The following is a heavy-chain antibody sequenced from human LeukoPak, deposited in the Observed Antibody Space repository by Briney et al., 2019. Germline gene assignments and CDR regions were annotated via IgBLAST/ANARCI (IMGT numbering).Heavy chain of an antibody. V-gene: IGHV1-18*01. CDR1: GYTFTSYG. D-gene: IGHD1-26*01. CDR3: AREGPVSRWELLRFDY. CDR2: ISAYNGNT. J-gene: IGHJ4*02. Sequence: ASVKVSCKASGYTFTSYGISWVRQAPGQGLEWMGWISAYNGNTNYAQKLQGRVTMTTDTSTSTAYMELRSLRSDDTTAYYCAREGPVSRWELLRFDYWAREPWSPSPQ.